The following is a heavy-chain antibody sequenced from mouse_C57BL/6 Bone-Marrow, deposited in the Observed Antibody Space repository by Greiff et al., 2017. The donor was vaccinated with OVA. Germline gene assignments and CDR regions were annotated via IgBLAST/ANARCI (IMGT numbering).Heavy chain of an antibody. V-gene: IGHV1-75*01. CDR3: ARFLHYYGSSLYYFDY. D-gene: IGHD1-1*01. CDR2: IFPGSGST. Sequence: QVQLQQSGPELVKPGASVKISCKASGYTFTDYYINWVKQRPGQGLEWIGWIFPGSGSTYYNEKFKGKATLTVDKSSSTAYMLLRSLTSEDSAVYFCARFLHYYGSSLYYFDYWGQGTTLTVSS. J-gene: IGHJ2*01. CDR1: GYTFTDYY.